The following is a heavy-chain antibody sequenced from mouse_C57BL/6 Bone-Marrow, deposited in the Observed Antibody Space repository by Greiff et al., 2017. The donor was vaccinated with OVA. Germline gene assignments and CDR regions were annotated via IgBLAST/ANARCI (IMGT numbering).Heavy chain of an antibody. Sequence: EVQLVESGGGLVKPGGSLKLSCAASGFTFSSYAMSWVRQTPEKRLEWVATLSDGGSYTYYPDNVQGRFTISRDNATHHLYLQMSHLKSEDTAMYYCARANGDRVDYWGQGTTLTVSS. D-gene: IGHD4-1*01. J-gene: IGHJ2*01. CDR2: LSDGGSYT. V-gene: IGHV5-4*01. CDR1: GFTFSSYA. CDR3: ARANGDRVDY.